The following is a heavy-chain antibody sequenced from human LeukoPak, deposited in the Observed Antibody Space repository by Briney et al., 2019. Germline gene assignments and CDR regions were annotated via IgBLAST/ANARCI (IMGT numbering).Heavy chain of an antibody. Sequence: PGESLKLSCAASGFTLSDSAIHWVRQASGKGLELVGLFDRPAKSYATAYGASVGGRFTISRDDSKNTAYLQMDSLKTEDTALYYCTRDRGTYNWLDPWGQGTLVTVSS. CDR2: FDRPAKSYAT. V-gene: IGHV3-73*01. D-gene: IGHD1-26*01. CDR1: GFTLSDSA. J-gene: IGHJ5*02. CDR3: TRDRGTYNWLDP.